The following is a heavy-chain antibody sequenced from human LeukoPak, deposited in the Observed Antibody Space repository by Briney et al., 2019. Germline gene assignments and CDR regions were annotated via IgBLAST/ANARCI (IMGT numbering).Heavy chain of an antibody. CDR1: GYTFSDYY. Sequence: ASVKVSCKASGYTFSDYYMHWVRQAPGQGPEWMGWINPNNAGTKYAQKFQGRVTMTWDTSISTAYMELSRLTSDDTAVYYCARHSKYANNWFDPWGQGTLVTVSA. J-gene: IGHJ5*02. V-gene: IGHV1-2*02. CDR3: ARHSKYANNWFDP. D-gene: IGHD4-11*01. CDR2: INPNNAGT.